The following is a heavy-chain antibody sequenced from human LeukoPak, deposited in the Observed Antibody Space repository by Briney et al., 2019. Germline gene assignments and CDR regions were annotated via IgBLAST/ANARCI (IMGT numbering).Heavy chain of an antibody. CDR3: ARQRADYYYYYVDV. J-gene: IGHJ6*03. CDR2: IYYSETT. Sequence: TSETLSLTCTVSGGSINSANYYWGWLRQPPGRGLEWIGSIYYSETTYDNPSLKSRETISIETSKNQFSLKLSSVTASDTAVYYCARQRADYYYYYVDVWGKGTTVAVS. V-gene: IGHV4-39*01. CDR1: GGSINSANYY.